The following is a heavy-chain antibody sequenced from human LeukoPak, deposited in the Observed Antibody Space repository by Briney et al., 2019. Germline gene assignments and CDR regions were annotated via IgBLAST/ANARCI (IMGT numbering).Heavy chain of an antibody. CDR2: GFYSGST. CDR3: ARRARITSAGYEF. Sequence: PSETLSLTCSVSGDSTSSSSSYWGWIRQPPGKGLEWIGSGFYSGSTPYNPSLKSRVTISVDTAKIQFSLKLTSVTAADTAVYYWARRARITSAGYEFWGQGILVTVSS. J-gene: IGHJ4*02. CDR1: GDSTSSSSSY. V-gene: IGHV4-39*01. D-gene: IGHD6-13*01.